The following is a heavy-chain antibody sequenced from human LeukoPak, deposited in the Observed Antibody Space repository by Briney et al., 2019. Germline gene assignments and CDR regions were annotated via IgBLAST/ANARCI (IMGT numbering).Heavy chain of an antibody. CDR2: ISSSSSYI. J-gene: IGHJ6*03. CDR3: ARDGDTVLTRGYYYYMDV. CDR1: GFTFSSYT. Sequence: GGSLRLSCAASGFTFSSYTMNWVRQAPGKGLEWVSSISSSSSYIYYVDSVKGRFTISRDNAKKSLYLQMNSLRAEDTALYYCARDGDTVLTRGYYYYMDVWGKGTTVTVSS. D-gene: IGHD4-23*01. V-gene: IGHV3-21*01.